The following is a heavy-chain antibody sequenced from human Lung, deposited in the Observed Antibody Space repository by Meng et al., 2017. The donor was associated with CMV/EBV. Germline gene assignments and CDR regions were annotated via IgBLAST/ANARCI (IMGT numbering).Heavy chain of an antibody. J-gene: IGHJ4*02. Sequence: QGHLQGSGPGLVQPSGALSLTCAVSGGSISSSNWWSWVRQPPGKGLEWIGEIYHSGSTNYNPSLKSRVTISVDKSKNQFSLKLSSVTAADTAVYYCARVVTALWGYYFDYWGQGTLVTVSS. V-gene: IGHV4-4*02. D-gene: IGHD2-21*02. CDR3: ARVVTALWGYYFDY. CDR1: GGSISSSNW. CDR2: IYHSGST.